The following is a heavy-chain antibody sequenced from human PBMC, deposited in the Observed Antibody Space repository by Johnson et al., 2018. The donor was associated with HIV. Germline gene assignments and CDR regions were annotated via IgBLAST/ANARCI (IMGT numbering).Heavy chain of an antibody. Sequence: VQLVESGGGVVRPGGSLRLSCAASGFTFEDNGMSWVRQVPGKGLEWVSGINWNGDSTGYADSVKGRFTISRDNAKNTLYLQMNILRGEDTAVYYCARDGTTGPSGDAFDIWGQGTMVTVSS. CDR1: GFTFEDNG. CDR3: ARDGTTGPSGDAFDI. V-gene: IGHV3-20*04. J-gene: IGHJ3*02. D-gene: IGHD4-17*01. CDR2: INWNGDST.